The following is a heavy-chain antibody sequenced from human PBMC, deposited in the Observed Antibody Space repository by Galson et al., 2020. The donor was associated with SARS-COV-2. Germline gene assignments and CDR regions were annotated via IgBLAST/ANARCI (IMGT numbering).Heavy chain of an antibody. D-gene: IGHD6-13*01. CDR2: INAGNGNT. J-gene: IGHJ4*02. CDR1: GYTFTSYA. V-gene: IGHV1-3*01. Sequence: ASVKVSCKASGYTFTSYAMHWVRQAPGQRLEWMGWINAGNGNTKYSQKFQGRVTITRDTSASTAYMELSSLRSEDTAVYYCARDGGYSSEGYSSSWYSRFDYWGQGTLVTVSS. CDR3: ARDGGYSSEGYSSSWYSRFDY.